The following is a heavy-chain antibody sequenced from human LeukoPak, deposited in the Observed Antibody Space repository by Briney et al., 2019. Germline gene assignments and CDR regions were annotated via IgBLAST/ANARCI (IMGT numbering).Heavy chain of an antibody. J-gene: IGHJ3*02. V-gene: IGHV4-39*07. CDR1: GDSVSPTIYY. D-gene: IGHD2-2*01. Sequence: SETLSLTCTVSGDSVSPTIYYWGWIRQPPGRGLECIGSIYYSGSTYYNPSLKSRATILVDTSRNQFSLKLSSVTAADTAVYYCARIYPIIGYCSSTSCPASFDIWGQGTMVTVSS. CDR3: ARIYPIIGYCSSTSCPASFDI. CDR2: IYYSGST.